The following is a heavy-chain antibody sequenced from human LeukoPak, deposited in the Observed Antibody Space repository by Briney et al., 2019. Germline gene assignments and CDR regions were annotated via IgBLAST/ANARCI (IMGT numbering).Heavy chain of an antibody. D-gene: IGHD2-21*01. J-gene: IGHJ5*02. CDR1: GGSISSYY. Sequence: SGTLSLTCTVSGGSISSYYWSWIRQPPGKGLEWIGYMHYSGSTNYNPSLKSRVTMSIDTSKNQFSLKLNSVTAADTAVYYCAGGSQLLNWLDPWGQGTLVTVSS. V-gene: IGHV4-59*01. CDR2: MHYSGST. CDR3: AGGSQLLNWLDP.